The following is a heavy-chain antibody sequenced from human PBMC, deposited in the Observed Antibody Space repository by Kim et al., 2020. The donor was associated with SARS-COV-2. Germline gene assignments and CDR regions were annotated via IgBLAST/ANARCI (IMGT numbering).Heavy chain of an antibody. V-gene: IGHV3-30*04. CDR3: ARDKGRFDFYWDCDL. D-gene: IGHD3-9*01. Sequence: GGSLRLSCAASGFTFSSNAMRWVRQAPGKGLEWVAVISYDGSYTYYADSVKGRFTISRDNSKNTLYLQMNSLRPEDTAVYYCARDKGRFDFYWDCDLWG. CDR2: ISYDGSYT. CDR1: GFTFSSNA. J-gene: IGHJ2*01.